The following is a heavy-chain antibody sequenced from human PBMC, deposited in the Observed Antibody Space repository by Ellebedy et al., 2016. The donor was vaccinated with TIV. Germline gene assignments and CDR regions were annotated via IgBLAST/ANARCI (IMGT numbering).Heavy chain of an antibody. V-gene: IGHV3-23*01. CDR1: GFTSSSYA. CDR3: AKDIEYSNSHVDY. J-gene: IGHJ4*02. CDR2: ISGSGGST. D-gene: IGHD6-6*01. Sequence: GESLKISXAASGFTSSSYAMSWVRQAPGKGLEWVSAISGSGGSTYYADSVKGRFTISRDNSKNTLYLQMNSLRAEDTAVYYCAKDIEYSNSHVDYWGQGTLVTVSS.